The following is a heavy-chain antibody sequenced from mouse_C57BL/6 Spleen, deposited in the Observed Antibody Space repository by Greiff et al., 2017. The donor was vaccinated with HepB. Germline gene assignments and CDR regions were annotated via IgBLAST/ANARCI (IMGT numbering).Heavy chain of an antibody. CDR3: ARVPSNYVGDWYFDV. CDR2: IDPEDGET. Sequence: EVHLVESGAELVKPGASVKLSCTASGFNIKDYYMHWVKQRTEQGLEWIGRIDPEDGETKYAPKFQGKATITADTSSNTAYLQLSSLTSEDTAVYYCARVPSNYVGDWYFDVWGTGTTVTVSS. CDR1: GFNIKDYY. J-gene: IGHJ1*03. D-gene: IGHD2-5*01. V-gene: IGHV14-2*01.